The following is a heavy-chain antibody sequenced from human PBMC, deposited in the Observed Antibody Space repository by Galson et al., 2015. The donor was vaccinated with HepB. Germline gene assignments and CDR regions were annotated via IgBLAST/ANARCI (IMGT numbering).Heavy chain of an antibody. CDR3: ASGGIRVPDVNY. V-gene: IGHV3-11*06. CDR1: GFTFSDYY. D-gene: IGHD1-14*01. Sequence: SLRLSCAASGFTFSDYYMNWIRQAPGKGLEWVSYISSSGSFTNYADSVKGRFTVSRDNAKNSLYLQMSSLRAEDTALYYCASGGIRVPDVNYWGQGTLVTVSS. J-gene: IGHJ4*02. CDR2: ISSSGSFT.